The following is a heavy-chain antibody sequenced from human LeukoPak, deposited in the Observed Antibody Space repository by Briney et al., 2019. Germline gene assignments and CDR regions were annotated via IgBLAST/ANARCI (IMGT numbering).Heavy chain of an antibody. CDR1: GFTFSSYN. J-gene: IGHJ5*02. CDR3: ANRVAQHDS. Sequence: GGSLRLSCAASGFTFSSYNMNWVRKAPGRGLEWISYISSSGAPIYYADSVKGRFTISRDNSKNTLYLQMNSLTAEDTGIYYCANRVAQHDSWGQGTLVTVSS. V-gene: IGHV3-48*01. CDR2: ISSSGAPI. D-gene: IGHD3-3*01.